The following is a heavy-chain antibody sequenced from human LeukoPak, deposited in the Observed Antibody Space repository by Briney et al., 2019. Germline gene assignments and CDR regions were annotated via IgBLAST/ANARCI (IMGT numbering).Heavy chain of an antibody. CDR2: ISGSGGST. J-gene: IGHJ4*02. Sequence: GGSLRLSCAASGFTFSSYAMSWVRQAPGKGLEWVSAISGSGGSTYYADSVKGRFTISRDNFKNTLYLQMNSLRAEDTAVYYCAKREDYYDSSGYHFDYWGQGALVTVSS. CDR1: GFTFSSYA. CDR3: AKREDYYDSSGYHFDY. V-gene: IGHV3-23*01. D-gene: IGHD3-22*01.